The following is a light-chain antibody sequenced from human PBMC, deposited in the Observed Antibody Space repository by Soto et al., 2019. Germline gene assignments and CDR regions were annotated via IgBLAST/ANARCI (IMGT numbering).Light chain of an antibody. CDR3: QQYDNWPWT. CDR1: QTANNNY. J-gene: IGKJ1*01. CDR2: GAS. Sequence: DIVLTQSPGTLSLSPGERAILSCRASQTANNNYLAWCQQKPGQAPRLLIYGASRRATGIPDRFSGSGSGTDFTLTITSLQSEDFAVYYCQQYDNWPWTFGQGTKVDIK. V-gene: IGKV3-20*01.